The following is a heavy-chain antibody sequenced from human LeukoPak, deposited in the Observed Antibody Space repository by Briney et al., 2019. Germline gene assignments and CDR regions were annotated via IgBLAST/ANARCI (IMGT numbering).Heavy chain of an antibody. CDR1: GGSISGYY. D-gene: IGHD2-2*01. CDR2: IYTSGST. J-gene: IGHJ4*02. V-gene: IGHV4-4*07. CDR3: ARTYCTSTSCHGYLDY. Sequence: SQTLSLTCSVSGGSISGYYWSWIRQPAGKGLEWIGHIYTSGSTNYNPSLKSRVAMSVDTSKNQISLKVRSATAADTAVYFCARTYCTSTSCHGYLDYWGQGTLVTVSS.